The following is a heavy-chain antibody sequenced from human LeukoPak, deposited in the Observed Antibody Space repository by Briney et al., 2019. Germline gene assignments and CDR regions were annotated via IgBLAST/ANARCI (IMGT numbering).Heavy chain of an antibody. V-gene: IGHV3-23*01. D-gene: IGHD2-15*01. CDR1: GFTFSSYA. J-gene: IGHJ4*02. CDR2: ISGSGGST. CDR3: AKTGYCSGGSCYSGYSYGYYFDY. Sequence: PGRSLRLSCAASGFTFSSYAMSWVRQAPGKGLEWVSAISGSGGSTYYADSVKGRFTISRDNSKNTLYLQMNSLRAEDTAVYYCAKTGYCSGGSCYSGYSYGYYFDYWGQGTLVTVSS.